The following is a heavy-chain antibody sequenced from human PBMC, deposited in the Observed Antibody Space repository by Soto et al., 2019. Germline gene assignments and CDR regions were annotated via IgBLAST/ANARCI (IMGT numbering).Heavy chain of an antibody. CDR2: IYYSGST. Sequence: SETLSLTCTVSGGSISSGDYYWSWIRQPPGKGLEWIGYIYYSGSTYYNPSLKSRVTISVDTSKNQFSLKLSSVTAADTAVYYCARGRQLELRYYYGMGVWGQGTTVTVS. J-gene: IGHJ6*02. CDR3: ARGRQLELRYYYGMGV. D-gene: IGHD1-7*01. V-gene: IGHV4-30-4*01. CDR1: GGSISSGDYY.